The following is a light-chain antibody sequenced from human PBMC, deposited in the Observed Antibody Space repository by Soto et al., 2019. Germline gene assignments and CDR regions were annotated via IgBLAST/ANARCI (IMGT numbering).Light chain of an antibody. J-gene: IGLJ1*01. CDR1: SSNIGAGYD. CDR2: GNN. V-gene: IGLV1-40*01. Sequence: QSVLAQPPSVSGAPGQKGTISCTGSSSNIGAGYDLHWYQQLPGTAPKHLLYGNNNRPSGVPDRFPGSKSGTSASLAITGLQAEDEADYYCQSYDSSLSAYVFGTGTKVTVL. CDR3: QSYDSSLSAYV.